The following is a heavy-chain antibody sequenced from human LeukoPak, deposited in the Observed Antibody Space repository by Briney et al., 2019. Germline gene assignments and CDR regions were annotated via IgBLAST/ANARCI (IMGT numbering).Heavy chain of an antibody. V-gene: IGHV3-23*01. CDR3: AKGHGSGSYYSVRYYYYYMDV. D-gene: IGHD3-10*01. CDR2: ISGSGGST. Sequence: PGGSLRLSCAASGFTFSNYAMSWVRQAPGKGLEWVSAISGSGGSTYYADSVKGRFTISRDNSKNTLYLQMNSLRAEDTAVYYCAKGHGSGSYYSVRYYYYYMDVWGKGTTVTISS. CDR1: GFTFSNYA. J-gene: IGHJ6*03.